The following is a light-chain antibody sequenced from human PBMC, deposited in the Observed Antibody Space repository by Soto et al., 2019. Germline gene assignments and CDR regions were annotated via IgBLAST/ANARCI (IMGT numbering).Light chain of an antibody. CDR2: EAS. Sequence: EIVLTQSPATPSLSPGERATLSCRASQSVSTYLAWYQQKPGQAPRLLIYEASNRATGIPARFSGSGSGTEFTLTISSLDPEDFAVYYCQQRSSWPLTFGGGTTVEI. CDR3: QQRSSWPLT. J-gene: IGKJ4*01. CDR1: QSVSTY. V-gene: IGKV3-11*01.